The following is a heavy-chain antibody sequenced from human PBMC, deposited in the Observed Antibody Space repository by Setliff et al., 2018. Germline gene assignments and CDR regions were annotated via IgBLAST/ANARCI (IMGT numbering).Heavy chain of an antibody. CDR2: IYHSGST. J-gene: IGHJ6*03. Sequence: PSETLSLTCSVSDDSIYSDYYFWGWIRQPPGKGLEWIGTIYHSGSTYFNPSLESRATLSIDASKKQFSLKLTSVTAADTAVYYCARMSGFLYVDVWGKGTTVTVSS. CDR3: ARMSGFLYVDV. CDR1: DDSIYSDYYF. V-gene: IGHV4-39*07. D-gene: IGHD3-3*01.